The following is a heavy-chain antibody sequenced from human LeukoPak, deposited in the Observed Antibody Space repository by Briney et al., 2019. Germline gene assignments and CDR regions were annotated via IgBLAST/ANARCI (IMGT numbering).Heavy chain of an antibody. CDR1: GASISGSSYY. Sequence: PSETLSLTCTVSGASISGSSYYWVWIRQPPGKGLEWIGSIYYSGNTNYNPSLKSRVTMSVDTSKNQFSLKLSSVTAADTAVYYCARVWYSSSWYGPPGFYYGMDVWGQGTTVTVSS. V-gene: IGHV4-39*07. J-gene: IGHJ6*02. CDR2: IYYSGNT. CDR3: ARVWYSSSWYGPPGFYYGMDV. D-gene: IGHD6-13*01.